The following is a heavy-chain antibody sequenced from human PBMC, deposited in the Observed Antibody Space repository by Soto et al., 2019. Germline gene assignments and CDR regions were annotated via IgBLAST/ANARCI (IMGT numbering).Heavy chain of an antibody. CDR3: ARAGSNYFASGSYLPYYMDV. CDR1: GDSISSTKYY. CDR2: IYYSGST. J-gene: IGHJ6*03. D-gene: IGHD3-10*01. V-gene: IGHV4-39*01. Sequence: SETLSLTCTVSGDSISSTKYYWGWIRQPPGKGLEWIGSIYYSGSTYYNPSLKSRVTISEDTSKNQLYLKLNSVTAADTAVYYCARAGSNYFASGSYLPYYMDVWGKGTTVTVSS.